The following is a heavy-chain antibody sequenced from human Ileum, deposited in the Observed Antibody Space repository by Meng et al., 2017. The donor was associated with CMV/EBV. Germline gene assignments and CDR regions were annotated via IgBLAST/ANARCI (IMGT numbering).Heavy chain of an antibody. D-gene: IGHD2-15*01. J-gene: IGHJ4*02. V-gene: IGHV1-2*02. CDR2: IAPNTGGT. CDR1: GYIFTGKY. Sequence: QVQVVEAGGEGRQPRTSCKVSCKPSGYIFTGKYLCWVRQAPGHGLEGMGWIAPNTGGTQYIQKYLRKVTINGDTCISTAYMELGGLRFEDTAVDYGSRRERISRGLQYWGQGTLVTVSS. CDR3: SRRERISRGLQY.